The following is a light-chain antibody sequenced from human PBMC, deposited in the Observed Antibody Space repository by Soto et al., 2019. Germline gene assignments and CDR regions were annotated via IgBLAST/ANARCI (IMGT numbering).Light chain of an antibody. CDR2: AAS. Sequence: AIRMTQSPSSFSSSTGDRVTITCRAGQGISSYLAWYQQKPGKAPKLLIYAASTLQSGVPSRFSGSGSGTDFTLTVSCLQSEDFATYYCQQYYSFPYTCGQGTKLEIK. CDR1: QGISSY. J-gene: IGKJ2*01. CDR3: QQYYSFPYT. V-gene: IGKV1-8*01.